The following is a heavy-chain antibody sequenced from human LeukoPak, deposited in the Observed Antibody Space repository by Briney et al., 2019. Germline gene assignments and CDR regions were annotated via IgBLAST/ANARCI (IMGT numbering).Heavy chain of an antibody. CDR3: AYLRGLQSNIDY. V-gene: IGHV3-7*01. CDR1: GFTFSSYW. Sequence: GGSLRLSCVASGFTFSSYWMNWVRQAPGKGLEWVANIKQDGSEKYYVDSVKGRFTISRDNAKNSLYMQMNSLRAEDTAVYYCAYLRGLQSNIDYWGQGTLVTVSS. CDR2: IKQDGSEK. J-gene: IGHJ4*02. D-gene: IGHD5-24*01.